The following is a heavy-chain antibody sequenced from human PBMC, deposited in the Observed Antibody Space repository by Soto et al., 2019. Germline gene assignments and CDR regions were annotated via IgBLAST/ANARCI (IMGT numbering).Heavy chain of an antibody. CDR1: GFTFTGYA. Sequence: QVQLVESGGGVVQPGRSLRLCCEASGFTFTGYAMHWVRQAPGKGLEWVAITSFDERYKFYAASVKGRFTISRDNSKNTLYLQMDSLSPEDTARYFCARDPRGDYDTAAYFDSWGQGALVIVSS. CDR3: ARDPRGDYDTAAYFDS. D-gene: IGHD3-22*01. CDR2: TSFDERYK. J-gene: IGHJ4*02. V-gene: IGHV3-30*04.